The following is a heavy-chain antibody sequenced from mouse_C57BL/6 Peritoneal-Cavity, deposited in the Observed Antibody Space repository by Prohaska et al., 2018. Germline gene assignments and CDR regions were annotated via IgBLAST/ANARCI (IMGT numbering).Heavy chain of an antibody. V-gene: IGHV1-7*01. CDR3: AKGEYSKQVRCAY. Sequence: QLQWSGAERAKTGAAETLACKSYDYTFNSYWMHWEKQRPGQGLEWIGYINPSSGYTKYNQKFKDKATLTADKSSRTAYMKLSRLNNEDFAVDYWAKGEYSKQVRCAYWGNGMLV. CDR2: INPSSGYT. D-gene: IGHD2-5*01. CDR1: DYTFNSYW. J-gene: IGHJ3*01.